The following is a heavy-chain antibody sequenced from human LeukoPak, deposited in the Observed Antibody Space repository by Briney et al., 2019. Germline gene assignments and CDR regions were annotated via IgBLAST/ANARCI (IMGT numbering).Heavy chain of an antibody. D-gene: IGHD5-24*01. CDR2: ISSSSSYYI. J-gene: IGHJ4*02. Sequence: GGSLRLSCAPSGFTFSSYTMNWVRQAPGKGLEWVSSISSSSSYYICYADSGKGRFTISRDNAKNSLFLQMNSLRAEDTALYYGERGQGLQLKSGSDYWGQGTLVTVSS. V-gene: IGHV3-21*01. CDR3: ERGQGLQLKSGSDY. CDR1: GFTFSSYT.